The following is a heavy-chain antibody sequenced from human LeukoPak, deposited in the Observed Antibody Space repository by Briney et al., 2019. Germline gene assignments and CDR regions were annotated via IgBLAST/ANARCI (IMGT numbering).Heavy chain of an antibody. CDR1: GYTFTSYY. Sequence: ASVKVSCKASGYTFTSYYMHWVRQAPGQGLEWMGIINPSGGSTSYAQKLQGRVTMTTDTSTSTAYMELRSLRSDDTAVYYCARYQVFGWQWLVHWFDPWGQGTLVTVSS. V-gene: IGHV1-46*01. D-gene: IGHD6-19*01. J-gene: IGHJ5*02. CDR2: INPSGGST. CDR3: ARYQVFGWQWLVHWFDP.